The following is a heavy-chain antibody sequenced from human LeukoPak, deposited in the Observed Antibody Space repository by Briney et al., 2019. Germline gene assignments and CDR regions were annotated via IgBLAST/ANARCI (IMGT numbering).Heavy chain of an antibody. J-gene: IGHJ4*02. CDR1: GGSISSGDYY. V-gene: IGHV4-30-4*01. CDR2: IYYSGST. D-gene: IGHD2-2*01. CDR3: ARGDIVVVPAAPYFDY. Sequence: PSETLSLTCTVSGGSISSGDYYWRWIRQPPGKGLEWIVYIYYSGSTYYNPSLKSRVTISVHTSKNQFSLKLSSVTAADTAVYYCARGDIVVVPAAPYFDYWGQGTLVTVSS.